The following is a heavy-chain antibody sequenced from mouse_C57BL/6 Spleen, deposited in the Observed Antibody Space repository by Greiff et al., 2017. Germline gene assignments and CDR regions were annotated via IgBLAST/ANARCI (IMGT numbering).Heavy chain of an antibody. J-gene: IGHJ3*01. D-gene: IGHD2-2*01. V-gene: IGHV1-52*01. CDR3: ARSGYAYDVAWFAY. CDR1: GYTFTSYW. Sequence: QVQLQQPGAELVRPGSSVKLSCKASGYTFTSYWMHWVKQRPIQGLEWIGNIDPSDSETHYNQKFKDKATLTVDKSSSTAYMQLSSLTSGVSAVYYCARSGYAYDVAWFAYWGQGTLVTVSA. CDR2: IDPSDSET.